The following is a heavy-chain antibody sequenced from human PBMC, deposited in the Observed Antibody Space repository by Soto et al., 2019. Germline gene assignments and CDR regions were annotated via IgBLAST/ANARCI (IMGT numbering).Heavy chain of an antibody. V-gene: IGHV1-69*17. CDR3: AGDAPPRSGIYYGMDV. CDR2: FNPMLRIT. Sequence: QVQLVQSGDEVKKPGSSVKVSCKASGNNFNSYFINWLRQVPGQGIEWMGGFNPMLRITQYRQQFQGRITVTADRSTGTSYMELSGLESEDTAVYYCAGDAPPRSGIYYGMDVWSQGTTITVSS. CDR1: GNNFNSYF. D-gene: IGHD3-10*01. J-gene: IGHJ6*02.